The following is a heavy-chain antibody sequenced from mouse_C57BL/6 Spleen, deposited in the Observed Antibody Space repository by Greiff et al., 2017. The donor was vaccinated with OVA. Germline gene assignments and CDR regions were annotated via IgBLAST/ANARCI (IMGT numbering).Heavy chain of an antibody. CDR3: ARGGTTVVAPFDY. V-gene: IGHV1-22*01. Sequence: EVQLQQSGPELVKPGASVKMSCKASGYTFTDYNMHWVKQSHGKSLEWIGYINPNNGGTSYNQKFKGKATLTVNKSSSTAYMELRSLTSEDSGVYYCARGGTTVVAPFDYWGQGTTLTVSS. J-gene: IGHJ2*01. CDR2: INPNNGGT. D-gene: IGHD1-1*01. CDR1: GYTFTDYN.